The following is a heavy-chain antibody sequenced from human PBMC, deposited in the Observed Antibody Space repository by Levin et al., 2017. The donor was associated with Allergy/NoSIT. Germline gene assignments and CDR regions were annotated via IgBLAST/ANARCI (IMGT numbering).Heavy chain of an antibody. CDR1: GGSMKSYF. J-gene: IGHJ4*02. CDR3: ARISDGKFIAFDY. D-gene: IGHD6-13*01. Sequence: SETLSLTCTVSGGSMKSYFWGWVRQPPGEGLEWLGYISDNGRTNYNASLKSRVTISLDTSKTQFSLMLRSVTAADTAVYFCARISDGKFIAFDYWGQGSLVTVSS. CDR2: ISDNGRT. V-gene: IGHV4-59*01.